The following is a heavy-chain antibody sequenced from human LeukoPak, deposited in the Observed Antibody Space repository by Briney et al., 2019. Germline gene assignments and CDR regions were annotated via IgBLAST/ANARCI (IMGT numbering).Heavy chain of an antibody. CDR2: IIPIFGIA. D-gene: IGHD1-7*01. J-gene: IGHJ4*02. V-gene: IGHV1-69*04. Sequence: ASVKVSCKASGGTFSSYAISWVRQAPGQGLEWMGRIIPIFGIANYAQKFQGRVTITADKSTSTAYMELSSLRSEDTAVYYCARDLGTGTTPLDYWGQGTLVTVSS. CDR1: GGTFSSYA. CDR3: ARDLGTGTTPLDY.